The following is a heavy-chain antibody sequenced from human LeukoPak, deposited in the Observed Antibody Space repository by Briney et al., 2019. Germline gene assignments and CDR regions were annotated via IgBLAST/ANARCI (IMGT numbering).Heavy chain of an antibody. V-gene: IGHV3-74*01. CDR2: ITRDRSST. CDR1: GFIYSSSW. Sequence: GGSLSLSCAASGFIYSSSWMHWVRQAPGKGRVWVSRITRDRSSTTYADSVKGRFTTSRDNAKNTLYLQMDSMRDDDTAVYYCARDPGYESWSPFWGGMDVWGNGTTVIVSS. D-gene: IGHD3-16*01. CDR3: ARDPGYESWSPFWGGMDV. J-gene: IGHJ6*04.